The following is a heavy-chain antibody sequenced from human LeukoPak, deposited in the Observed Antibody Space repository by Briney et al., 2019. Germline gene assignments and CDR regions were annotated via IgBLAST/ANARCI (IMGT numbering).Heavy chain of an antibody. CDR3: ARHQGYSLTPFDY. V-gene: IGHV4-59*08. Sequence: SETLSLTCTVSGDSIDSYYWSWIRQPPGKGLEWIGYIYYRGTTSYNPFPKSRVTISVDTSKNQFSLKLSSVGAADTALYYCARHQGYSLTPFDYWGQGILVTVSS. J-gene: IGHJ4*02. CDR2: IYYRGTT. D-gene: IGHD3-22*01. CDR1: GDSIDSYY.